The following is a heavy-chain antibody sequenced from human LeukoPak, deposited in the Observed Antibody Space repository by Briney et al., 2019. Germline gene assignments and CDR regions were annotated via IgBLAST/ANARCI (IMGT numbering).Heavy chain of an antibody. CDR1: GYSISSGYH. V-gene: IGHV4-38-2*02. Sequence: PSETLSLTCTVSGYSISSGYHWRWIRQPPGKGLEWIGSIYRSGSTYYNPSLKSRVTISLDKSQNQVSLTLIYVTAADTAVYYCARATGEVPVRGWAFDIRRQGTMAVVSS. J-gene: IGHJ3*02. CDR2: IYRSGST. CDR3: ARATGEVPVRGWAFDI. D-gene: IGHD2-15*01.